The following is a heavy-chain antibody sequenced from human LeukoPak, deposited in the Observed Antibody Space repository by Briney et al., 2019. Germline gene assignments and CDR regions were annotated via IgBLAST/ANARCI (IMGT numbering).Heavy chain of an antibody. Sequence: PGGSLRLSCAASGFIFKKYWMNWVRQVPGKGLEYLANIKEDGSETYYADSVKGRFTISRDNPKNLLFLQINSLRVEDTAVYYCASWPGGWYGEDSWGQGTLVTVSS. J-gene: IGHJ4*02. V-gene: IGHV3-7*01. CDR3: ASWPGGWYGEDS. D-gene: IGHD6-19*01. CDR1: GFIFKKYW. CDR2: IKEDGSET.